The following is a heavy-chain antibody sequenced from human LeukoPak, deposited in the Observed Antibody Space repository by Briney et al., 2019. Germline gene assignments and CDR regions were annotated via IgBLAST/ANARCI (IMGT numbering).Heavy chain of an antibody. CDR1: GVSISSYF. Sequence: SETLSLTCTLSGVSISSYFWSWIRQPGGKGLEWIVRVYTSGSTKYNPSLKSRVTVSVDTSKNQFSLKVRSVTAADTAVYYCARHGALAAAGTTPDYWGQGTLVTVSS. CDR2: VYTSGST. D-gene: IGHD6-13*01. J-gene: IGHJ4*02. V-gene: IGHV4-4*07. CDR3: ARHGALAAAGTTPDY.